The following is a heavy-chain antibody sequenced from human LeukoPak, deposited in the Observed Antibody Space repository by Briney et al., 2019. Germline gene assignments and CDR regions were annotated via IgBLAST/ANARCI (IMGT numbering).Heavy chain of an antibody. CDR3: AGGGFGEAYYYYYYMDV. J-gene: IGHJ6*03. CDR2: IRSDGINK. D-gene: IGHD3-10*01. V-gene: IGHV3-30*02. CDR1: GFTLSNYG. Sequence: GGSLRPSCAASGFTLSNYGMHWVRQAPGKGLEWVAFIRSDGINKYHADSVKGRFTISRDNSKNTLYLQINSLRAEDTAVYYWAGGGFGEAYYYYYYMDVWGKGTTVTVSS.